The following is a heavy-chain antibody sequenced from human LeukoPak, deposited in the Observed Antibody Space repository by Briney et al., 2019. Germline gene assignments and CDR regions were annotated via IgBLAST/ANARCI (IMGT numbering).Heavy chain of an antibody. J-gene: IGHJ4*02. CDR3: ARIHRYCSGGACYALDN. V-gene: IGHV4-59*02. CDR2: VYYSGST. D-gene: IGHD2-15*01. Sequence: SETLSLTCVVSGGSVSGYYWGWIRQPPGRGLEWIGYVYYSGSTNYNPSFKSRITILVDTSRNQFSLQLSSVTAADTAVYYCARIHRYCSGGACYALDNWGQGTLVAVSS. CDR1: GGSVSGYY.